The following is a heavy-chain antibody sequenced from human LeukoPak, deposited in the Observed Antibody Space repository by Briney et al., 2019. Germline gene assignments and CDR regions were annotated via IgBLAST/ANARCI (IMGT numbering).Heavy chain of an antibody. D-gene: IGHD1-26*01. CDR2: ISSRSSAI. CDR1: GFTFSDHY. Sequence: GGSLRLSCAASGFTFSDHYMSWLRQAPGKGLEWVSYISSRSSAIYYADSVKGRFTISRDNAKNSLYLQVNSLRAEDTAVYYCARETGSGSYLLDYWGQGALVTVSS. V-gene: IGHV3-11*01. J-gene: IGHJ4*02. CDR3: ARETGSGSYLLDY.